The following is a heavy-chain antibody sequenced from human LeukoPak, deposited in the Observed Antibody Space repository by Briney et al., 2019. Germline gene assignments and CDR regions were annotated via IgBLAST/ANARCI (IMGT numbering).Heavy chain of an antibody. V-gene: IGHV1-46*01. D-gene: IGHD5-24*01. Sequence: GSVKVSCKAFGYTFTSNYMHWVRQAPGQGPEWMGVISPSGGSTTYAQKFQGRVTLTRDMSTSTDYLELSSLRSEDTAVYYCARDNSVRDEARWFNPWGQGTLVTVSS. CDR3: ARDNSVRDEARWFNP. J-gene: IGHJ5*02. CDR1: GYTFTSNY. CDR2: ISPSGGST.